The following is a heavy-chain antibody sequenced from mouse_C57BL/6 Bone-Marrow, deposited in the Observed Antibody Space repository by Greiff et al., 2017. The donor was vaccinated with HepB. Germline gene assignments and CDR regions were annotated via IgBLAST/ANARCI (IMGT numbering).Heavy chain of an antibody. J-gene: IGHJ4*01. D-gene: IGHD2-4*01. CDR2: IYPGDGDT. V-gene: IGHV1-82*01. CDR1: GYAFSSSW. Sequence: VQLQQSGPELVKPGASVKISCKASGYAFSSSWMNWVKQRPGKGLEWIGRIYPGDGDTNYHGQFKGKATLTADKSSSTAYMQLSSLTSEDSAVYFCARDDYDYAMDYWGQGTSVTVSS. CDR3: ARDDYDYAMDY.